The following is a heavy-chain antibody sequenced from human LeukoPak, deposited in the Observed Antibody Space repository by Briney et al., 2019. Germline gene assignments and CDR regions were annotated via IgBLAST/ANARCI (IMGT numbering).Heavy chain of an antibody. CDR3: ARDASIAVAGTPFRYFDY. Sequence: ASVKLSCKASGGTFSSYTISWVRQAPGQGLEWMGRIIPILGIANYAQKFQGRVTITADKSTSTAYMELSSLRSEDTAVYYCARDASIAVAGTPFRYFDYWGQGTLVTVSS. V-gene: IGHV1-69*04. CDR1: GGTFSSYT. D-gene: IGHD6-19*01. J-gene: IGHJ4*02. CDR2: IIPILGIA.